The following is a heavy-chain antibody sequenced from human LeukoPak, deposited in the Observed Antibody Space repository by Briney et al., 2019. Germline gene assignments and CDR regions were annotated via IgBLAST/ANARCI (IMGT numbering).Heavy chain of an antibody. D-gene: IGHD3-10*01. J-gene: IGHJ4*02. CDR1: GFTFSSYG. CDR2: ISGSGGST. V-gene: IGHV3-23*01. CDR3: AKDGLWGYGSGSYYLDY. Sequence: PGGSLRLSCAASGFTFSSYGMQWVRQAPGKGLEWVSAISGSGGSTYYADSVKGRFTISRDNSKNTLYLQMNSLRAEDTAVYYCAKDGLWGYGSGSYYLDYWGQGTLVTVSS.